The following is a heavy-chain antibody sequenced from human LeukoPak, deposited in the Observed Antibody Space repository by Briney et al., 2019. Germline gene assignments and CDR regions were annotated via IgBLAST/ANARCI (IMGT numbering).Heavy chain of an antibody. CDR3: AKDVISIFGVINGQDAFDI. V-gene: IGHV3-23*01. J-gene: IGHJ3*02. CDR1: GFTFSSYA. CDR2: ISGSGGST. Sequence: GGSLRLSCAASGFTFSSYAMSLVRQAPGKGLEWVSAISGSGGSTYYADSVKGRFTISRDNSKNTLYLQMNSLRAEDTAVYYCAKDVISIFGVINGQDAFDIWGQGTMVTVSS. D-gene: IGHD3-3*01.